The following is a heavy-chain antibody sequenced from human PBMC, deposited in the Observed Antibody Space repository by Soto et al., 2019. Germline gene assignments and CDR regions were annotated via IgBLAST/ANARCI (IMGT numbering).Heavy chain of an antibody. CDR3: AKDEEWLDL. CDR2: ISYDGGNT. D-gene: IGHD6-19*01. V-gene: IGHV3-30*18. CDR1: GFTFGYYN. J-gene: IGHJ5*02. Sequence: GGSLRLSCAASGFTFGYYNMHWVRQAPGKGLEWVAVISYDGGNTYYADSVKGRFTISRDNSKNTLYLQMNSLRAEDTAVYYCAKDEEWLDLWGQGTLVTAPQ.